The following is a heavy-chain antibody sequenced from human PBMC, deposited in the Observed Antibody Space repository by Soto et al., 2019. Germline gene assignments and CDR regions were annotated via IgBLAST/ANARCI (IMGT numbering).Heavy chain of an antibody. CDR2: ISVNNGNT. CDR1: GNSLTTLA. CDR3: ARGSSSVRGRDYYYYYGMDV. Sequence: QVQLVQSGAEVKKPGASVKLSCKASGNSLTTLAISWVRQAPGQGLEWMGWISVNNGNTNYAQKVQGRVTMTTDTTTSTAYMELSSMKSDDTAIYYCARGSSSVRGRDYYYYYGMDVWGQGTTVTVSS. D-gene: IGHD6-6*01. V-gene: IGHV1-18*01. J-gene: IGHJ6*02.